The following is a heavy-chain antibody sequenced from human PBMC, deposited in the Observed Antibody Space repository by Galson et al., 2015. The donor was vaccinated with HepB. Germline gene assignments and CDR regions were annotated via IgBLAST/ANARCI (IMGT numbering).Heavy chain of an antibody. CDR1: GYTFASYG. CDR2: ISAYNGNA. V-gene: IGHV1-18*01. CDR3: TRDLGGSPGVFFDY. J-gene: IGHJ4*02. D-gene: IGHD1-26*01. Sequence: SVKVSCKASGYTFASYGISWVRQAPGQGLEWMGWISAYNGNAKYAQNLQGRVTMTPDTSTSTAYMELRSLRSDDTAVYYCTRDLGGSPGVFFDYWGQGTLVTVSS.